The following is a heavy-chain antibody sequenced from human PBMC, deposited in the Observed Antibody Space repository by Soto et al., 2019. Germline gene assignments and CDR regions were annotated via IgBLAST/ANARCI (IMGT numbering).Heavy chain of an antibody. D-gene: IGHD3-10*01. CDR3: AREIWFGELSHGMDV. J-gene: IGHJ6*02. CDR1: CGSISSGVYY. V-gene: IGHV4-31*03. Sequence: PSEALSLTCTVSCGSISSGVYYCSCIRQHPGKGLEWIGYIYYSGSTYYNPSLKSRVTISVDTSKNQFSLKLSSVTAADTAVYYCAREIWFGELSHGMDVWGQGTTVTVS. CDR2: IYYSGST.